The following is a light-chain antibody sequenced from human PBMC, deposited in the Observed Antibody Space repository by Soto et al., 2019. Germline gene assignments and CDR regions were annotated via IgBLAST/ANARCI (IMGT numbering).Light chain of an antibody. Sequence: DIQMTQSPSTLSASVGDRVTITCRASQSISNWLAWYQQKPGTAPKLLIYHASTLESGVPSRFSGSGSGTDFTLTISRLEPEDFAVYFCQVYGSSSKTFGQGTKVDIK. J-gene: IGKJ1*01. CDR3: QVYGSSSKT. V-gene: IGKV1-5*01. CDR2: HAS. CDR1: QSISNW.